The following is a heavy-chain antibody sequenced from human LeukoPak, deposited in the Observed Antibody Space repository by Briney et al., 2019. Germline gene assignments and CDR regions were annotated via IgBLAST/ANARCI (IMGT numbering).Heavy chain of an antibody. CDR1: GYTFTSYD. J-gene: IGHJ6*02. CDR3: ARVSIYYGSGDYYYGMDV. D-gene: IGHD3-10*01. CDR2: MNPNSGNT. V-gene: IGHV1-8*01. Sequence: RASVTVSCKASGYTFTSYDINWVRQATGQGLEWMGWMNPNSGNTGYAQKFQGRVTMTRNTSISTAYMELSSLRSEDTAVYYCARVSIYYGSGDYYYGMDVWGQGTTVTVSS.